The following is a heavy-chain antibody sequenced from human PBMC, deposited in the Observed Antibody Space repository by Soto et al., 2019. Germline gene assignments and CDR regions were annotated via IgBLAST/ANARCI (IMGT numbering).Heavy chain of an antibody. CDR2: IYQSGST. Sequence: SETLSLTCVVSGHSISSGYYWGWIRQPPGKGLEWIGSIYQSGSTYYNPSLRSRVTILADTSKNQFSLILSSVAAADTAVYYCARRRPASWFDPWGQVTLVTVSS. CDR1: GHSISSGYY. V-gene: IGHV4-38-2*01. J-gene: IGHJ5*02. CDR3: ARRRPASWFDP.